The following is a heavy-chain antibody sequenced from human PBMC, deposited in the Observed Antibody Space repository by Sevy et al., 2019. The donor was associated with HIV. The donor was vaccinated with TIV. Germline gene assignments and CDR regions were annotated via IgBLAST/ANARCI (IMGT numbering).Heavy chain of an antibody. CDR2: ISAYNGNT. CDR3: ARDSIPLVQGIIITPYYYGMDV. CDR1: GYTFNTFG. V-gene: IGHV1-18*04. D-gene: IGHD3-10*01. Sequence: ASVKVSCKTSGYTFNTFGINWVRQAPGQGLQWVGWISAYNGNTKYVQKLQGRVSMTTETSTSTVYMVLRSLRSDDTAVYYCARDSIPLVQGIIITPYYYGMDVWGQGTTVTVSS. J-gene: IGHJ6*02.